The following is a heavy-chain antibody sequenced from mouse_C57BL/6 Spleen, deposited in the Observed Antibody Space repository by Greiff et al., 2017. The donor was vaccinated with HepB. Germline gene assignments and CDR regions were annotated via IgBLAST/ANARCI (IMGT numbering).Heavy chain of an antibody. J-gene: IGHJ1*03. CDR2: INPNNGGT. CDR1: GYTFTDYN. Sequence: EVKLVESGPELVKPGASVKIPCKASGYTFTDYNMDWVKQSHGKSLEWIGDINPNNGGTIYNQKFKGKATLTVDKSSSTAYMELRSLTSEDTAVYYCARMEGRLGRRYFDVWGTGTTVTVSS. D-gene: IGHD4-1*01. V-gene: IGHV1-18*01. CDR3: ARMEGRLGRRYFDV.